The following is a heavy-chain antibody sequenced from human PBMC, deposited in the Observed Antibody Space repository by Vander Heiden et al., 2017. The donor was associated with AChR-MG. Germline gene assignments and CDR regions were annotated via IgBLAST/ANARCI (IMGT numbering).Heavy chain of an antibody. CDR1: GGSISSSH. Sequence: QVQLQVSGPGLVKPSETLSLTCTVSGGSISSSHWSWIRQPPGKGLVWIGYIYYSGSTNYNPSLKSRVTISVDTSKNQFSLKLSSVTAADTAVYYCARAPYGGNTRMYNYYYMDVWGKGTTVTVSS. D-gene: IGHD4-17*01. CDR2: IYYSGST. CDR3: ARAPYGGNTRMYNYYYMDV. V-gene: IGHV4-59*01. J-gene: IGHJ6*03.